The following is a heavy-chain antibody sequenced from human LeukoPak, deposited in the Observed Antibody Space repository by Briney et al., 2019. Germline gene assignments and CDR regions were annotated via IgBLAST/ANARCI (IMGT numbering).Heavy chain of an antibody. Sequence: ASVKVSCKASGYTFSDYGITWVRQAPGQGLEWMGWTNVHNDNINYAQKFQGRISMTTDTSTTTAFMELRSLRSDDTAVYYCARGIEGYDVLTGYYPWGQGTLVTVSS. CDR2: TNVHNDNI. V-gene: IGHV1-18*01. D-gene: IGHD3-9*01. CDR1: GYTFSDYG. J-gene: IGHJ5*02. CDR3: ARGIEGYDVLTGYYP.